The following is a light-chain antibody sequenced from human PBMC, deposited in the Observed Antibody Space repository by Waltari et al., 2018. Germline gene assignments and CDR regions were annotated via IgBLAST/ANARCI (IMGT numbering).Light chain of an antibody. Sequence: QSVLTQSPSASGTSGQRVTISCSGSSSNIGRDIVNWYRHLPGTAPELLIYNNNQRSSGVPDRFSGSKSGTSASLAISGLQSEDEADYYCAAWDSRLNGVVFGGGTKLTVL. CDR2: NNN. CDR1: SSNIGRDI. V-gene: IGLV1-44*01. J-gene: IGLJ2*01. CDR3: AAWDSRLNGVV.